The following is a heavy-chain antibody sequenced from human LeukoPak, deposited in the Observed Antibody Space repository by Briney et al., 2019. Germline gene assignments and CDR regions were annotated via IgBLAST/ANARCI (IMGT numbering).Heavy chain of an antibody. CDR3: ARVRRTGYSGSYTHFDY. CDR2: VNHSGRN. D-gene: IGHD1-26*01. Sequence: SETLSLTCAVYGGSFSDYYWTWIRQPPGKGLEWIGEVNHSGRNNYNPSLKSRVTISVDTSKNQFSLMLRSVTAADTAVYYCARVRRTGYSGSYTHFDYWGQGTLVTVSS. CDR1: GGSFSDYY. J-gene: IGHJ4*02. V-gene: IGHV4-34*01.